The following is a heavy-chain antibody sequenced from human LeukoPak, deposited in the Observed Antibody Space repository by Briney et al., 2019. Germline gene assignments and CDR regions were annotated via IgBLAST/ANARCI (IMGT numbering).Heavy chain of an antibody. D-gene: IGHD3-22*01. J-gene: IGHJ4*02. Sequence: GGSLRLSCAASGFTFSSYSMNWVRQAPGKGLXWXXXISSSSSYIFYADSVKGRFTISRDNAKNSLYLQMNSLRAEDTAVYYCARDYYDSSGYYHGDYWGQGTLVTVSS. V-gene: IGHV3-21*01. CDR3: ARDYYDSSGYYHGDY. CDR2: ISSSSSYI. CDR1: GFTFSSYS.